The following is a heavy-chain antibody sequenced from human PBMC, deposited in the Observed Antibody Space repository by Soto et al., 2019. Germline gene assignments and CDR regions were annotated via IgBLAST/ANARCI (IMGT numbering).Heavy chain of an antibody. Sequence: PGGSLRLSCAASGFTFSSYGMHWVRQATGKGLEWVAVISYDGSNKYYADSVKGRFTISRDNSKNTLYLQMNSLRAEDTAVYYCAKDQKGYDSVRYFDYWGQGTLVTVSS. D-gene: IGHD5-12*01. J-gene: IGHJ4*02. CDR3: AKDQKGYDSVRYFDY. CDR1: GFTFSSYG. V-gene: IGHV3-30*18. CDR2: ISYDGSNK.